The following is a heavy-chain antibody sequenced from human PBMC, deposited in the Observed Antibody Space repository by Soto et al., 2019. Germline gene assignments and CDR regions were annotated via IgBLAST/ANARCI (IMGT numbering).Heavy chain of an antibody. CDR2: IYWDDDK. D-gene: IGHD3-9*01. V-gene: IGHV2-5*02. Sequence: SGPTLVNPTQTLTLTCTFSGFSLSTSGVGVAWIRQPPGKALEWLALIYWDDDKRYSPSLKSRLTITKDTSKNQVVLTMTNMDHVDTATYYCEHRPSSTYDDISTGYYLDPFDIWGQGTMVTVSS. CDR1: GFSLSTSGVG. CDR3: EHRPSSTYDDISTGYYLDPFDI. J-gene: IGHJ3*02.